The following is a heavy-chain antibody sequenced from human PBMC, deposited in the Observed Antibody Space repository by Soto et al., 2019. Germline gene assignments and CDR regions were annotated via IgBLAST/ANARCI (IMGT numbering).Heavy chain of an antibody. J-gene: IGHJ4*02. CDR1: GGSLSGYY. Sequence: QVQLQQWGAGLLKPSETLSLTCAVYGGSLSGYYWSWIRQPPGKGLEWIGEINHSGSTNYNPSLKRRVTISVDTSKNQFSLKLSSVTAADTAVYYCARNNWNYYCFDYWGQGTLVTVSS. D-gene: IGHD1-7*01. CDR2: INHSGST. CDR3: ARNNWNYYCFDY. V-gene: IGHV4-34*01.